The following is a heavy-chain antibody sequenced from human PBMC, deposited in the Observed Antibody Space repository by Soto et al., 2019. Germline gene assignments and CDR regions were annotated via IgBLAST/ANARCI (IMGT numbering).Heavy chain of an antibody. V-gene: IGHV3-11*01. CDR3: ARNGGTFDP. Sequence: QVQLVESGGGLVKPGGSLRLSCAASGFTFSDYDMTWIRQAAGKWLEWVSYISTSGNIKYYAESVEGRFTISRDNAKNSLYLQMNSLRADDTAVYFCARNGGTFDPWGQGTLVTVSS. CDR1: GFTFSDYD. D-gene: IGHD3-16*01. CDR2: ISTSGNIK. J-gene: IGHJ5*02.